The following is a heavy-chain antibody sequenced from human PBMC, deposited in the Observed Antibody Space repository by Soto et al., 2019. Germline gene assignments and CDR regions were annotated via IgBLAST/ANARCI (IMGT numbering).Heavy chain of an antibody. CDR1: GDPVGRGTNY. CDR3: ARGVGSSPPRY. J-gene: IGHJ4*02. D-gene: IGHD1-26*01. V-gene: IGHV4-61*01. Sequence: SETLSLTCSVSGDPVGRGTNYWSWVRQAPGRGLEWIGYIFDAATTNYNPSFESRVSISADTSKNQISLKLTSATAADTAVYYCARGVGSSPPRYWGRGTLVTVSS. CDR2: IFDAATT.